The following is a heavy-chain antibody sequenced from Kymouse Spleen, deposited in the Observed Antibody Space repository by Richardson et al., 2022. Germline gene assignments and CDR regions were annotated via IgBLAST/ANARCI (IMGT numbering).Heavy chain of an antibody. CDR2: ISSSSSYI. Sequence: EVQLVESGGGLVKPGGSLRLSCAASGFTFSSYSMNWVRQAPGKGLEWVSSISSSSSYIYYADSVKGRFTISRDNAKNSLYLQMNSLRAEDTAVYYCARDGVGATRFDYWGQGTLVTVSS. CDR3: ARDGVGATRFDY. CDR1: GFTFSSYS. V-gene: IGHV3-21*03. J-gene: IGHJ4*02. D-gene: IGHD1-26*01.